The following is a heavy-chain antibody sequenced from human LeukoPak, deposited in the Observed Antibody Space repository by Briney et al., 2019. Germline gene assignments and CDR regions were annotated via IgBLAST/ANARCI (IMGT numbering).Heavy chain of an antibody. CDR3: AQPSYSYGVYGMDV. J-gene: IGHJ6*02. Sequence: SQTLSLTCTVSGGSISSSSYYWGWIRQPPGKGLEWIGSIYYSGSTYYNPSLKSRVTISVDTSKNQFSLKLSSVTAADTAVYYCAQPSYSYGVYGMDVWGQGTTVTVSS. V-gene: IGHV4-39*07. CDR1: GGSISSSSYY. D-gene: IGHD5-18*01. CDR2: IYYSGST.